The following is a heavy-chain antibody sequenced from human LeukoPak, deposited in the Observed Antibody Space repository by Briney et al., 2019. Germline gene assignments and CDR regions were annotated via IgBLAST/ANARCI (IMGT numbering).Heavy chain of an antibody. Sequence: SVKVSCKASGYSFTSYGVSWVRQAPGQGLEWMGGIIPIFGTANYAQKFQGRVTITADESTSTAYMELSSLRSEDTAVYYCAASSIAAPHRNLNWGQGTLVTVSS. V-gene: IGHV1-69*13. CDR2: IIPIFGTA. CDR1: GYSFTSYG. D-gene: IGHD6-6*01. J-gene: IGHJ4*02. CDR3: AASSIAAPHRNLN.